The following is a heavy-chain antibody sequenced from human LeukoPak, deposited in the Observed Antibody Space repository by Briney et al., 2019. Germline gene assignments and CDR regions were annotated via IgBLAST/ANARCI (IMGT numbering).Heavy chain of an antibody. J-gene: IGHJ4*02. CDR3: ARKYCSGGSCYRVDY. Sequence: SETLSLTCAVSGGSISSSNWWSWVRPPPGKGLEWIGEIYHSGSTNYNPSLKSRVTISGDKSKNQFSLKLSSVTAADTAVYYCARKYCSGGSCYRVDYWGQGTLVTVSS. D-gene: IGHD2-15*01. CDR2: IYHSGST. V-gene: IGHV4-4*02. CDR1: GGSISSSNW.